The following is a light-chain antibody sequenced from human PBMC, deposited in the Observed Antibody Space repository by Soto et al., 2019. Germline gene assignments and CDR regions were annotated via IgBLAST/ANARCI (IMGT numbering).Light chain of an antibody. CDR3: QQYNDNWT. V-gene: IGKV1-5*03. CDR2: KAS. Sequence: DIQMTQSPSTLSASVGDRVTITCRASPSISSWLAWYQQKPGTAPKLLIYKASTLQSGVPSRFSGSGSGTEFTLTISSLQPDDSATYYCQQYNDNWTFGQGTKVDIK. CDR1: PSISSW. J-gene: IGKJ1*01.